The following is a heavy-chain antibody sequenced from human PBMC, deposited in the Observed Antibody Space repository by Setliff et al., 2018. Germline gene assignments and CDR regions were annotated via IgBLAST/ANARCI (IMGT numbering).Heavy chain of an antibody. Sequence: GESLKISCKTSGYSFTSYWIGWVRQMPGKGLEWIGIIFPANPETRYSPSFQGQVTISADKSISTAYLQWSSLKASDTAMYYCARLATDYGDYESLNYFDYWGQGTLVTVSS. V-gene: IGHV5-51*01. CDR3: ARLATDYGDYESLNYFDY. D-gene: IGHD4-17*01. J-gene: IGHJ4*02. CDR1: GYSFTSYW. CDR2: IFPANPET.